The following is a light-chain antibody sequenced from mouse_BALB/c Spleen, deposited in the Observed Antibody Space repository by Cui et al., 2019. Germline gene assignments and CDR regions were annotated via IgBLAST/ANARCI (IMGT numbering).Light chain of an antibody. CDR3: QHFWSTPRT. V-gene: IGKV12-41*01. Sequence: DIQLTQSLASLSASVGETVTITCRASGNSHNYLAWYQQKQGKSPQLLVYNAKTLADGVPSRFSGSGSGTQYSLKINSLQPEDLGSYYCQHFWSTPRTFGGGTKLEIK. CDR1: GNSHNY. CDR2: NAK. J-gene: IGKJ1*01.